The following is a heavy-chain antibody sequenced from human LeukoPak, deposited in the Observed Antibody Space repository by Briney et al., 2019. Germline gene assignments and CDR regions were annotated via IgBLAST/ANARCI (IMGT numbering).Heavy chain of an antibody. CDR3: ARGPRTGIAAAVWDY. CDR1: GYTFTSYY. V-gene: IGHV1-46*01. D-gene: IGHD6-13*01. J-gene: IGHJ4*02. CDR2: INPSGGST. Sequence: ASVKVSCKASGYTFTSYYMHWVRQAPGQGLEWMGIINPSGGSTSYAQKFQGRVTMTRDTSTSTVYMELSSLRSEDTAVYYCARGPRTGIAAAVWDYWGQGTLVTVSS.